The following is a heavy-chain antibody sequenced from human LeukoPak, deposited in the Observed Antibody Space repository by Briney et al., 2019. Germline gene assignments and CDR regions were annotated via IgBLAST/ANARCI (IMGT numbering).Heavy chain of an antibody. Sequence: TSETLSLTCAVYGGSFSGYYWSWIRQPPGKGLEWIGEINHSESTNYNPSLKSRVTISVDTSKNQFSLKLSSVTAADTAVYYCARRRGGYAWGYWGQGTLVTVSS. CDR1: GGSFSGYY. J-gene: IGHJ4*02. CDR2: INHSEST. CDR3: ARRRGGYAWGY. V-gene: IGHV4-34*01. D-gene: IGHD5-12*01.